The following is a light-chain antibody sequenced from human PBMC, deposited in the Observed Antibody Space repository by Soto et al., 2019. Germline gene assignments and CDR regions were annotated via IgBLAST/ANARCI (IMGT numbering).Light chain of an antibody. Sequence: DIVLTQSQGTLSLSPGERATLSCRASQSVSSKYLAWYQQKPGQPPRVLIYGTSIRATGIPERFSGGGSGTDFTLTITRLEPEDFALYYCQQYGSSLFTFGHGTKVDFK. CDR3: QQYGSSLFT. V-gene: IGKV3-20*01. CDR2: GTS. J-gene: IGKJ3*01. CDR1: QSVSSKY.